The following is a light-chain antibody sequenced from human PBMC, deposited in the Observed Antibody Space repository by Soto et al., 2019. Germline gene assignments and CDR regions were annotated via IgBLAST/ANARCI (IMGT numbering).Light chain of an antibody. Sequence: DIQMTQSPSSLSASVGARVSITCQASQDIRTSLSWFQHKPGRAPKLLIYGASYLETGVPSRVSGNGFGTSITRTISSLQPDDLATDDGQHYYNHPQFTFGPATIVDIK. V-gene: IGKV1-33*01. CDR2: GAS. CDR3: QHYYNHPQFT. J-gene: IGKJ3*01. CDR1: QDIRTS.